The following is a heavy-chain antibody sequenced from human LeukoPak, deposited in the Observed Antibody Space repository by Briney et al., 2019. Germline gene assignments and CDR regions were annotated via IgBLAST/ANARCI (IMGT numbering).Heavy chain of an antibody. CDR3: AKANQEGFMTTVTIGGLDV. CDR1: GFTFDDYG. Sequence: RAGGSLRLSCAASGFTFDDYGMSWVRQGPGKGLEWVSGINWNGGMTAYADSVKGRFTISRDNSKDSLYLQMNTLRTEDTALYYCAKANQEGFMTTVTIGGLDVWGQGTTVTVSS. J-gene: IGHJ6*02. CDR2: INWNGGMT. D-gene: IGHD4-17*01. V-gene: IGHV3-20*04.